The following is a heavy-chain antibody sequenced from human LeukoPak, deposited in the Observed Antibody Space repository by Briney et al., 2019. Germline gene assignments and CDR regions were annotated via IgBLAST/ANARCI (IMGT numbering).Heavy chain of an antibody. J-gene: IGHJ4*02. CDR1: GFTFSSYG. CDR2: ISYDGSNK. CDR3: AKGHYYGDYVPGDY. D-gene: IGHD4-17*01. V-gene: IGHV3-30*18. Sequence: GGSLRLSCAASGFTFSSYGMHWVRQAPGKGLEWVAVISYDGSNKYYADSVKGRFTISRDNSKNTLYLQMNSLRAEDTAVYYCAKGHYYGDYVPGDYWGQGTLVTVSS.